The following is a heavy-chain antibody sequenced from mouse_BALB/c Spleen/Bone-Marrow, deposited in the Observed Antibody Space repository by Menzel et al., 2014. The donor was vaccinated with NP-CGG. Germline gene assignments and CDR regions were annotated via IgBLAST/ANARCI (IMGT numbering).Heavy chain of an antibody. CDR2: ISDGGGRA. D-gene: IGHD3-2*01. J-gene: IGHJ2*01. CDR1: GFTFSSYT. Sequence: EVKLVESGGGLVQPGRSLKLSCAASGFTFSSYTMSWIRQTPEKRLEWVAYISDGGGRAYYPDTVKGRFTISRDNAKNTLYLQMSSLKSEDTAMYYCARQLDSSGYVLDYWGQGTTLTVSS. V-gene: IGHV5-12-2*01. CDR3: ARQLDSSGYVLDY.